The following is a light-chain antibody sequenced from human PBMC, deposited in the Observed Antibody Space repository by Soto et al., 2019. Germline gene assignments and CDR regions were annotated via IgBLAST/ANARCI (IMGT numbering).Light chain of an antibody. V-gene: IGKV1-5*01. J-gene: IGKJ4*01. CDR1: ESINGW. Sequence: DIQMTQSPSTLSVSVGDRVTITCRASESINGWLAWYQQKPGRAPRILIYDASKLEPGVPSRLSGSGSGAEYPLTISSLQPEDVATYYCQHYSSYPLIVGGGPKVEL. CDR2: DAS. CDR3: QHYSSYPLI.